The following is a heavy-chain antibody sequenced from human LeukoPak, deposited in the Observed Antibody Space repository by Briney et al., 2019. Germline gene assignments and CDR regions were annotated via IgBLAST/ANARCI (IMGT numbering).Heavy chain of an antibody. J-gene: IGHJ4*02. V-gene: IGHV4-34*01. CDR1: GFTFSDHH. Sequence: GSLRLSCAASGFTFSDHHMDWVRQAPGKGLEWIGEVNLQGSTNYNPSLMSRVAISLDMSENHISLQLTSVTAADTAVYYCAREGGPYRPLDYSGQGTLVTVSS. CDR2: VNLQGST. CDR3: AREGGPYRPLDY.